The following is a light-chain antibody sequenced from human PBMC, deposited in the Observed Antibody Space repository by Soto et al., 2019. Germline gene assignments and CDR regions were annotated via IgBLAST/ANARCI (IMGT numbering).Light chain of an antibody. Sequence: EVVMTQSPATLSVSPGERATLSCRASRGIGSTLAWYQQKPGQTPRLLIYDTSTMATGVPGRFIGSRSGTEFTLTITSLQSEDFAMYYCQHYVTWPLAFGGGTRVENK. CDR1: RGIGST. CDR2: DTS. J-gene: IGKJ4*01. V-gene: IGKV3-15*01. CDR3: QHYVTWPLA.